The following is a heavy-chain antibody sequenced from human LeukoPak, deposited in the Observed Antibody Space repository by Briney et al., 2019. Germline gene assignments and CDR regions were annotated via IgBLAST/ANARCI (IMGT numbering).Heavy chain of an antibody. D-gene: IGHD2-21*02. V-gene: IGHV3-7*01. CDR2: INQDASEI. Sequence: GGSLRLSCAASGFTFSTYWWNCYRQAPGKGRGGVGNINQDASEINYVDSVRGRFTISRDNAKNSLHLQMNSLRAEDTAVYYCATDRDNSDWQKRFDSWGQGTLVTVSS. CDR3: ATDRDNSDWQKRFDS. J-gene: IGHJ4*02. CDR1: GFTFSTYW.